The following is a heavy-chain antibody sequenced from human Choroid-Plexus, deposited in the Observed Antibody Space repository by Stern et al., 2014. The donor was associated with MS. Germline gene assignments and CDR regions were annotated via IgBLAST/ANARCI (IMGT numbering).Heavy chain of an antibody. J-gene: IGHJ6*02. CDR1: EYTHNNYL. CDR2: INPSGAT. CDR3: AVRYCSGGRCYSVPDV. Sequence: VQLVESGSEVKKPGASVKVSCKASEYTHNNYLIHWVRQAPGQRPDWMGVINPSGATNYAQKVQDRVTMTTDASTSTFYMELSRLRSEDTAVYYCAVRYCSGGRCYSVPDVWGQGTTVIVSS. V-gene: IGHV1-46*02. D-gene: IGHD2-15*01.